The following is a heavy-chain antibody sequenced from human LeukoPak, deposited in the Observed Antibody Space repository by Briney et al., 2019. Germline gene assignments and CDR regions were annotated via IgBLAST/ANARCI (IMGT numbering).Heavy chain of an antibody. J-gene: IGHJ4*02. D-gene: IGHD6-13*01. CDR3: ARDDGSSWFDFDY. CDR1: GFTVSSNY. Sequence: GGSLRLSCAASGFTVSSNYMSWVRQAPGKGLEWVSVIYSGGSTYYADSVKGRFTISRDNSNNTLYLQMNSLRAEDTAVYYCARDDGSSWFDFDYWGQGTLVTVSS. V-gene: IGHV3-66*02. CDR2: IYSGGST.